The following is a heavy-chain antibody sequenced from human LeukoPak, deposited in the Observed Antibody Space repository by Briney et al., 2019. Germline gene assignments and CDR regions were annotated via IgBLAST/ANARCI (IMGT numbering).Heavy chain of an antibody. V-gene: IGHV3-33*06. Sequence: GGSLRLSCAASGFTFSSYGMHWVRQAPGKGLEWVAVIWYDGSNKYYADSVKGRFTISRDSSKNTLYLQMNSLRAEDTAVYYCAKDGSSGYYLYYYYYMDVWGKGTTVTVSS. J-gene: IGHJ6*03. CDR3: AKDGSSGYYLYYYYYMDV. CDR2: IWYDGSNK. D-gene: IGHD3-22*01. CDR1: GFTFSSYG.